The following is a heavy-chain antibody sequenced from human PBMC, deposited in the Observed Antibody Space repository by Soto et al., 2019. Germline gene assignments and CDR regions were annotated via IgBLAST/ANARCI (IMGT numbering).Heavy chain of an antibody. V-gene: IGHV3-66*01. J-gene: IGHJ6*02. CDR3: AKVPIFGVVSRSYGMDV. CDR1: GFTVSSNY. D-gene: IGHD3-3*02. CDR2: IYSGGST. Sequence: GGSLRLSCAASGFTVSSNYMSWVRQAPGKGLEWVSVIYSGGSTYFADSVKDRFSISRDNSKNTLYLQMNSLRAEDTAVYYCAKVPIFGVVSRSYGMDVWGQGTTVTVSS.